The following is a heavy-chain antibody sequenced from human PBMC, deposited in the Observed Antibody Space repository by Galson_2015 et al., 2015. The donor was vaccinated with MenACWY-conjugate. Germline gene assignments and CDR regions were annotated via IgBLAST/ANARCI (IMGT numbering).Heavy chain of an antibody. D-gene: IGHD1-1*01. CDR3: ARDNNWSFDS. J-gene: IGHJ4*02. V-gene: IGHV3-74*01. CDR2: IKADGSFS. CDR1: GFTFNNYW. Sequence: SLRLACEASGFTFNNYWMHWVHQPPGKGLEWISYIKADGSFSNYADSVKGRFTISTDNAKNMVYLQMDGLGDEDTAVYVCARDNNWSFDSWGQGTLVTVSS.